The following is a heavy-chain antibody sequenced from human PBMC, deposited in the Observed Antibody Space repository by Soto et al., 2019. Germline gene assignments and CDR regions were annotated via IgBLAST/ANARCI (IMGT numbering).Heavy chain of an antibody. V-gene: IGHV4-59*01. Sequence: SETLSLTCTVSGGSISSYFYIWIRQPPGKGLEWIGSVYYTGTTDYNPSLKSRVTISVDTSKTQFSLNLRSVTAADTAVYYCARDLAAVPRAFDYWGRGTLVTVSS. CDR3: ARDLAAVPRAFDY. CDR2: VYYTGTT. CDR1: GGSISSYF. J-gene: IGHJ4*02. D-gene: IGHD6-13*01.